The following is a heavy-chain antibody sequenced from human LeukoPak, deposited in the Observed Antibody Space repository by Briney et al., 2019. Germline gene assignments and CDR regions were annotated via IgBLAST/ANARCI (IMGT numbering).Heavy chain of an antibody. V-gene: IGHV3-30-3*01. J-gene: IGHJ4*02. Sequence: GGSLRLSCAASGFTFSSYAMHWVRQAPGKGLEWVAVISYDGSNKYYADSVKGRFTISRDNSKNTLYLQMNSLRDEDTAVYYCVRDKVRGVTNFDYWGQGTLVTVSS. CDR3: VRDKVRGVTNFDY. CDR1: GFTFSSYA. D-gene: IGHD3-10*01. CDR2: ISYDGSNK.